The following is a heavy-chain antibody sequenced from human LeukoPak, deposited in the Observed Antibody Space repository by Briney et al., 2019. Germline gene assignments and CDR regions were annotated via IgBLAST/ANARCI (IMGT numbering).Heavy chain of an antibody. CDR3: ARRTAVGAFDI. J-gene: IGHJ3*02. D-gene: IGHD4-23*01. Sequence: GESLRIFCKGSGYSFTSYWITWVRQMPGKGLEWIGTIDPSDSYTNYSPSFQGHVTISADKSISTAYLQWSSLKASDTAMYYCARRTAVGAFDIWGQGTMVTVSS. CDR2: IDPSDSYT. V-gene: IGHV5-10-1*01. CDR1: GYSFTSYW.